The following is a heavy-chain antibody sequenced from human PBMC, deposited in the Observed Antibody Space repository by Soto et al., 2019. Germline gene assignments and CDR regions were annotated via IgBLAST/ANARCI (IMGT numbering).Heavy chain of an antibody. CDR3: ARDRSWNNILTGLHYGMDV. CDR2: INAGNGNT. D-gene: IGHD3-9*01. CDR1: GYTFTSYA. V-gene: IGHV1-3*01. J-gene: IGHJ6*02. Sequence: ASVKVSCKASGYTFTSYAVHWVREAPGQRLEWMGWINAGNGNTKYSQKFQGRVTITRDTSASTAYMELSSLRSEDTAVYYCARDRSWNNILTGLHYGMDVWGQGTTVTVSS.